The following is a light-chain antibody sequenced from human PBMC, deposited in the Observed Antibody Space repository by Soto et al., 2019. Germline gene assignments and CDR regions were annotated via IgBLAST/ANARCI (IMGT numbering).Light chain of an antibody. V-gene: IGKV1-9*01. CDR1: QGISSY. Sequence: DSQLTQSPSFLSASVGDRVTITCRASQGISSYLAWYQQKPGKAPKLLIYDASTLQSGVPSRFSGSGSGTEFTLTISSLQPEDFATYYCQQLNTYPLTFGGGTKVEVK. CDR3: QQLNTYPLT. J-gene: IGKJ4*01. CDR2: DAS.